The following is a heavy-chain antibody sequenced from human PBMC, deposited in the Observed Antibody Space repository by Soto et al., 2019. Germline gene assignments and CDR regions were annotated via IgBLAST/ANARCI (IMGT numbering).Heavy chain of an antibody. Sequence: GGSLRLSCAASGFTFSSYGMHWVRQAPGKGLEWVAVISYDGSNKYYADSVKGRFTISRDNSKNTLYLQMNSLRAEDTAVYYCAKTREYQLLNFDYWGQGTQVTVSS. J-gene: IGHJ4*02. CDR3: AKTREYQLLNFDY. CDR2: ISYDGSNK. CDR1: GFTFSSYG. D-gene: IGHD2-2*01. V-gene: IGHV3-30*18.